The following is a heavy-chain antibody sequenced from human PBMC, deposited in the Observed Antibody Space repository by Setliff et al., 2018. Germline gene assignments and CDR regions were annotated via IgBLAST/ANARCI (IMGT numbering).Heavy chain of an antibody. CDR1: GGSISSGGYY. V-gene: IGHV4-31*02. Sequence: LSLTCTVSGGSISSGGYYWSWIRQHPGKGLEWIGYIYYSGSTYYNPSLKSRVTISVDTSKNQFSLKLSSVTAADTAVCYCARDRRIVGARHAFDIWGQGTMVTVSS. D-gene: IGHD1-26*01. CDR2: IYYSGST. J-gene: IGHJ3*02. CDR3: ARDRRIVGARHAFDI.